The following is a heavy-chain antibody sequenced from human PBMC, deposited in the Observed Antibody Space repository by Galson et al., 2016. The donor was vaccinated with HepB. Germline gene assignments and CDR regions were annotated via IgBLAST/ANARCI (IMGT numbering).Heavy chain of an antibody. D-gene: IGHD2-2*01. CDR3: AKDGRIYCSSASCHDHFHY. CDR1: GFTFSSYG. Sequence: SLRLSCAASGFTFSSYGMHWVRQAPGKGLEWVAFISYDGSNKKYADSVKGQFTISRDNSKKTLYLQMNSLRAEDTAVHYCAKDGRIYCSSASCHDHFHYWGQGTLVTVSS. V-gene: IGHV3-30*18. J-gene: IGHJ4*02. CDR2: ISYDGSNK.